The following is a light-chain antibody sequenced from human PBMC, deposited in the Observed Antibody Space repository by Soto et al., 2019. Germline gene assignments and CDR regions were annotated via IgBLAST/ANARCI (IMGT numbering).Light chain of an antibody. CDR2: DGS. CDR3: QQRSNWLIS. J-gene: IGKJ3*01. Sequence: EIVLTQSPATLSLSPGERATLSCRASQSVSGYLAWYQQKPGQAPGLLIYDGSHRATGIPARFSGSGSGTDFTLSISGLEPEDFAVYYCQQRSNWLISFGPGTKVYIK. CDR1: QSVSGY. V-gene: IGKV3-11*01.